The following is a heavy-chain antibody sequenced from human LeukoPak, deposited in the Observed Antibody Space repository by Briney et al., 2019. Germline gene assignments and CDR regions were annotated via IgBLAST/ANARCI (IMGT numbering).Heavy chain of an antibody. Sequence: PSETLSLTCTVSSGSISSSSYYWGWIRQPPGKGLEWIGSIYYSGSTYYNPSLKSRVTISVDTSKNQFSLKLSSVTAADTAVYYYARLGRGAFDIWGQGTMVTVSS. V-gene: IGHV4-39*01. CDR1: SGSISSSSYY. D-gene: IGHD1-26*01. CDR3: ARLGRGAFDI. J-gene: IGHJ3*02. CDR2: IYYSGST.